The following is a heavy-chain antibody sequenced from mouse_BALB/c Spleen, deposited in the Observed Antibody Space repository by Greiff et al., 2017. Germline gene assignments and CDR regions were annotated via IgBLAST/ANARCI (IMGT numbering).Heavy chain of an antibody. CDR1: GYTFTSYY. CDR2: IYPGNVNT. D-gene: IGHD2-1*01. V-gene: IGHV1S56*01. CDR3: ARYGNYYAMDY. Sequence: QVQLKESGPELVKPGASVRISCKASGYTFTSYYIHWVKQRPGQGLEWIGWIYPGNVNTKYNEKFKGKTTLTADKSSSTAYMQLSSLTSEDSAVYFCARYGNYYAMDYWGQGTSVTVSS. J-gene: IGHJ4*01.